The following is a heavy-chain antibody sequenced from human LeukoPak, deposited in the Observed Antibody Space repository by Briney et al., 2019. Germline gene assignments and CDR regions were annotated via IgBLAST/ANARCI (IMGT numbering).Heavy chain of an antibody. CDR2: IIPDPGDT. J-gene: IGHJ3*02. CDR3: AKVGDSIAWNRGAFHI. Sequence: ASVKVSCKASGYTFTGYHMHWVRQAPGRGLEWMGFIIPDPGDTNYAQRFQGRVTMTRDTSITTAYMELSRLTSDDTAMYYCAKVGDSIAWNRGAFHIWGQGTMVTVSS. V-gene: IGHV1-2*02. D-gene: IGHD6-19*01. CDR1: GYTFTGYH.